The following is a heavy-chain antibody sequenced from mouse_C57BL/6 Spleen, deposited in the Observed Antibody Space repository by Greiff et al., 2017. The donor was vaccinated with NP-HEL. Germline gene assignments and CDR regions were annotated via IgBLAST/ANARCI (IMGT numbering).Heavy chain of an antibody. D-gene: IGHD3-2*02. CDR3: ARSIHSSGYFAY. Sequence: QVQLQQPGAELVRPGTSVKLSCKASGYTFTSYWMHWVKQRPGQGLEWIGVIDPSDSYTNYNQKFKGKATLTVDTSSSTAYMQLSSLTSEDSAVYYCARSIHSSGYFAYWGQGTLVTVSA. J-gene: IGHJ3*01. CDR2: IDPSDSYT. CDR1: GYTFTSYW. V-gene: IGHV1-59*01.